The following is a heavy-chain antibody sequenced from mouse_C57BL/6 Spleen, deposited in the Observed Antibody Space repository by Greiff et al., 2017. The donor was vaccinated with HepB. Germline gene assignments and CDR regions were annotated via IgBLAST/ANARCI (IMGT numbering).Heavy chain of an antibody. V-gene: IGHV1-26*01. J-gene: IGHJ1*03. Sequence: VQLQQSGPELVKPGASVKISCKASGYTFTDYYMNWVKQSHGKSLEWIGDINPNNGGTSYNQKFKGKATLTVYKSSSTAYMELRSLTSEDSAVYYCARGGTYAHWYFDVWGTGTTVTVSS. CDR2: INPNNGGT. D-gene: IGHD3-1*01. CDR3: ARGGTYAHWYFDV. CDR1: GYTFTDYY.